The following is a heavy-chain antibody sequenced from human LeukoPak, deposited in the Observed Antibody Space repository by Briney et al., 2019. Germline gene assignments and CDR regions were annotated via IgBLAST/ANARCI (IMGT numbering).Heavy chain of an antibody. CDR1: GYTFTSYD. J-gene: IGHJ4*02. CDR3: ARQDSGYYDYVWGSSGFGY. D-gene: IGHD3-16*01. V-gene: IGHV1-8*01. CDR2: MNPNSGNT. Sequence: GASVTVSCTASGYTFTSYDINWVRQAPGQGLEWMGWMNPNSGNTGYAKKFQGRVTMTRNTSISTAYMELSSLRSEDTAVYYCARQDSGYYDYVWGSSGFGYWGQGTLVTVSS.